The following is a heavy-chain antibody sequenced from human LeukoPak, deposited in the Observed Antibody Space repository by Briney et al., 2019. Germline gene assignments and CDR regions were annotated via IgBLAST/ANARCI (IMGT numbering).Heavy chain of an antibody. Sequence: ASVRVSCKAAGYTFTSHGFIWLRQAPGQGLEWMGWITVNNGYTKYAQELQGRVTMTTDTSTSTAYMELRSLRSDDTAVYYCAKVHCISTNCNHIWTYFDYWGQGTLVTVSS. D-gene: IGHD2-2*01. CDR1: GYTFTSHG. J-gene: IGHJ4*02. CDR3: AKVHCISTNCNHIWTYFDY. V-gene: IGHV1-18*01. CDR2: ITVNNGYT.